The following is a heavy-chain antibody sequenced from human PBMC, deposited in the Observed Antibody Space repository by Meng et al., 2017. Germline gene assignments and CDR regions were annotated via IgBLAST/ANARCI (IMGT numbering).Heavy chain of an antibody. D-gene: IGHD3-10*01. V-gene: IGHV4-61*02. J-gene: IGHJ4*02. Sequence: LRLSCTVSGGSISSGSYYWSWIRQPAGKGLEWIGRIYTSGSTNYNPSLKSRVTISVDTSKNQFSLELSSVTAADTAVYYCARDKFYGSGSYYMIFDYWGQGTLVTVSS. CDR3: ARDKFYGSGSYYMIFDY. CDR2: IYTSGST. CDR1: GGSISSGSYY.